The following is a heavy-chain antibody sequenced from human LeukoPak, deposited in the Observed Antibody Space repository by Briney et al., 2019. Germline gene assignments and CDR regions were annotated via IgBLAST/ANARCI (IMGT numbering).Heavy chain of an antibody. J-gene: IGHJ4*02. CDR1: GGSISSYY. D-gene: IGHD6-13*01. Sequence: PSETLSLTCTVSGGSISSYYWSWIRQPPGKGLEWIGEINHSGSTNYNPSLKSRVTISVDTSKNQFSLKLSSVTAADTAVYYCARAPGYSSLYLFDYWGQGTLVTVSS. CDR3: ARAPGYSSLYLFDY. V-gene: IGHV4-34*01. CDR2: INHSGST.